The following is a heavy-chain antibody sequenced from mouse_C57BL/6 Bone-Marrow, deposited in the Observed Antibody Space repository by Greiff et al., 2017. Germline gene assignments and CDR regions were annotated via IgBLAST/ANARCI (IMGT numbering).Heavy chain of an antibody. CDR2: IHPNSGST. D-gene: IGHD1-1*01. J-gene: IGHJ2*01. V-gene: IGHV1-64*01. CDR1: GYTFTSYW. Sequence: QVQLQQPGAELVKPGASVKLSCKASGYTFTSYWMHWVKQRPGQGLEWIGMIHPNSGSTNYNEKFKSKATLTVDKSSSTAYMQLSSLTSEDSAVYYCAIPHYNGSSLDYWGQGTTLTVSS. CDR3: AIPHYNGSSLDY.